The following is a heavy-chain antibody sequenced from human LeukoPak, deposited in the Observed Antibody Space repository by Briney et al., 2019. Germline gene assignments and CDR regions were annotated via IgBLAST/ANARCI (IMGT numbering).Heavy chain of an antibody. D-gene: IGHD2/OR15-2a*01. Sequence: PSETLSRTCAVSGYSISSGYYWGWIRQPPGKGLEWIGSIYHSGSTYYNPSLKSRVTISVYTSKNQFSLKLSSVTAADMAVYYCARLLSGGWYEPWGQGTLVTVSS. CDR2: IYHSGST. V-gene: IGHV4-38-2*01. CDR3: ARLLSGGWYEP. CDR1: GYSISSGYY. J-gene: IGHJ5*02.